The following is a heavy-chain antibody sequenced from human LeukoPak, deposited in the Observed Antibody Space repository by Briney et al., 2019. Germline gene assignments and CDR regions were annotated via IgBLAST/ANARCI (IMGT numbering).Heavy chain of an antibody. CDR2: MYYSGST. V-gene: IGHV4-39*01. J-gene: IGHJ3*02. CDR3: ARHGNDILARDGLGI. D-gene: IGHD3-9*01. CDR1: GGSISSSSYY. Sequence: SETLPLTCTVSGGSISSSSYYWGWIRQPPGKGLEWIGSMYYSGSTYYNQSLKSRVTISVDTSKNQFSLKLSSVTAADTAVYYCARHGNDILARDGLGIWGLETRDTVSS.